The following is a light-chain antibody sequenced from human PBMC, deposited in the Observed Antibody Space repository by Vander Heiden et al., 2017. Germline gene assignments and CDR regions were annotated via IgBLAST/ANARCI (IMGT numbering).Light chain of an antibody. Sequence: DIVMTQSPDSLAVSLGERATINCKSSQSVLYSSNNKNYLAWYQQKPGQPPTLLIYWASTRESGVPDQFSGSGSGTDFTLTISSLQAEDVAVYYCQQYYSTPTFGQGTRLEIK. J-gene: IGKJ5*01. CDR3: QQYYSTPT. CDR1: QSVLYSSNNKNY. V-gene: IGKV4-1*01. CDR2: WAS.